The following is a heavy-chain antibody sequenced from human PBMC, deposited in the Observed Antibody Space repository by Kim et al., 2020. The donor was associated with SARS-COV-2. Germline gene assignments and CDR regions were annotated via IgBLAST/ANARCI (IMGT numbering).Heavy chain of an antibody. CDR2: ISYDGSNK. CDR3: ARDLSDRILTGYGY. V-gene: IGHV3-30*04. Sequence: GGSLRLSCAASGFTFSSYAMHWVRQAPGKGLEWVAVISYDGSNKYYADSVKGRFTISRDNSKNTLYLQMNSLRAEDTAVYYCARDLSDRILTGYGYWGQG. D-gene: IGHD3-9*01. J-gene: IGHJ4*02. CDR1: GFTFSSYA.